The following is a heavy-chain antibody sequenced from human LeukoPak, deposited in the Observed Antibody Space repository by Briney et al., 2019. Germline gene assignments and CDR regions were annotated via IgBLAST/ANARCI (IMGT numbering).Heavy chain of an antibody. CDR2: ISGSGGST. CDR1: GFTFSSYG. J-gene: IGHJ4*02. D-gene: IGHD4-23*01. Sequence: GGSLRLSCAASGFTFSSYGMSWVRQAPGKGLEWVSAISGSGGSTYYADSVKGRFTISRDNSKNTLYLQMNSLRAEDTAVYYCARDRLYGGNDYWGQGTLVTVSS. V-gene: IGHV3-23*01. CDR3: ARDRLYGGNDY.